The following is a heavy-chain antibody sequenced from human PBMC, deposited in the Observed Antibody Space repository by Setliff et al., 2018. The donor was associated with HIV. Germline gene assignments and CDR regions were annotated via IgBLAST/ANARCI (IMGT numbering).Heavy chain of an antibody. CDR2: IHHSGTA. D-gene: IGHD3-10*01. V-gene: IGHV4-39*01. CDR1: GGSASNSRYY. CDR3: ARLSGGMVPNY. J-gene: IGHJ4*02. Sequence: PSETLSLTCTVSGGSASNSRYYWGWIRQPPGKGLEWIGSIHHSGTAYDNPSLKSRVTISVDPSKNQILLGLSSVTAADTAVYYCARLSGGMVPNYWGQGTLVTVSS.